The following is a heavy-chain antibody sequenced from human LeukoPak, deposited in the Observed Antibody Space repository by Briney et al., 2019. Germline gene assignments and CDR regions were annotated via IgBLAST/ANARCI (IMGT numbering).Heavy chain of an antibody. D-gene: IGHD4-17*01. Sequence: GGSLRLSCAASGFPFSSYWMSWVRQAPGKGLEWVANIKGDGSEKYYVDSVKGRFTMSRDNGKNLLYLQMNGLRAEDTAVYYCARDGPSSPTYGEGGAYWGQGTPVTVSS. CDR3: ARDGPSSPTYGEGGAY. V-gene: IGHV3-7*03. J-gene: IGHJ4*02. CDR1: GFPFSSYW. CDR2: IKGDGSEK.